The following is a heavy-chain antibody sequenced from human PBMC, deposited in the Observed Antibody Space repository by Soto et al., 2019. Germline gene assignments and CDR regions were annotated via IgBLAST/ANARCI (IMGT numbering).Heavy chain of an antibody. D-gene: IGHD2-15*01. V-gene: IGHV1-46*01. CDR3: ARDLLGYCSGGSCYSAGVY. CDR1: GYTFTSYY. CDR2: INPSGGST. Sequence: QVQLVQSGAEVKKPGASVKVSCKASGYTFTSYYMHWVRQAPGQGLEWMGIINPSGGSTSYAQKFQGRVTMTRDTSTSTVYMELSSLRSEDTAVYYCARDLLGYCSGGSCYSAGVYWGQGTLVTVSS. J-gene: IGHJ4*02.